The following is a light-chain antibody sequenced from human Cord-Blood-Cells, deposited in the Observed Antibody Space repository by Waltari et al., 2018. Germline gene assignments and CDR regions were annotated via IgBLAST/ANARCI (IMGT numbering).Light chain of an antibody. J-gene: IGLJ1*01. CDR1: SSDVGGYNY. CDR2: EVS. CDR3: SSYTSSSTYV. Sequence: QSALTQPASVSGSPGQSITISCTGTSSDVGGYNYVSWYQQHPGKAPKLMIYEVSNRPSGVSNRFSGSKSGNPASLTISALQAEDEADYYCSSYTSSSTYVFGTGTKVTVL. V-gene: IGLV2-14*01.